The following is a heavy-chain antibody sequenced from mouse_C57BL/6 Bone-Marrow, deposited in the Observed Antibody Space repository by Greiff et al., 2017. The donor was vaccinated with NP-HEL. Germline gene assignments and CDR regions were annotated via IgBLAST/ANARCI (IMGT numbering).Heavy chain of an antibody. V-gene: IGHV7-3*01. J-gene: IGHJ3*01. D-gene: IGHD2-1*01. CDR3: ARSPYCNYPN. CDR2: IRNKANGYTT. CDR1: GFTFTDYY. Sequence: EVHLVESGGGLVQPGGSLSLSCAASGFTFTDYYMSWVRQPPGKALEWLGFIRNKANGYTTEYSASVKGRFTISRDNSQRILYLQMNAHRAEAIATYYCARSPYCNYPNWGQGTLVTVSA.